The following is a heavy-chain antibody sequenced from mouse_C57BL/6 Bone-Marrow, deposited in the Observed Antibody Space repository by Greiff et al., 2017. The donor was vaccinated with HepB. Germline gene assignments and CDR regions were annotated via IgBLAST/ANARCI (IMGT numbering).Heavy chain of an antibody. V-gene: IGHV1-19*01. Sequence: EVQLQQSGPVLVKPGASVKMSCKASGYTFTDYYMNWVKQSHGKSLEWIGVINPYNGGTSYNQKFKGKATVTVDKSSSTAYMELNSLTSEDSAVYYCSRDYYGSSYFDYWGQGTTLTVSS. J-gene: IGHJ2*01. D-gene: IGHD1-1*01. CDR1: GYTFTDYY. CDR3: SRDYYGSSYFDY. CDR2: INPYNGGT.